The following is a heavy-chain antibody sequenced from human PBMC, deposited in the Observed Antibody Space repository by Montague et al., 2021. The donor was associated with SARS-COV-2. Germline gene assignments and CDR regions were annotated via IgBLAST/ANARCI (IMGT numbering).Heavy chain of an antibody. CDR1: GFTFSRYT. J-gene: IGHJ5*02. Sequence: SLRLFCAASGFTFSRYTISWVRQAPGKGLEWVSGISGGGDRKYYADSVKGRLTISRDNSKNTVYVQMNSLRAEDTAVYYCAKFSRDSSGVAWGQGTLVTVPS. V-gene: IGHV3-23*01. CDR2: ISGGGDRK. CDR3: AKFSRDSSGVA. D-gene: IGHD3-22*01.